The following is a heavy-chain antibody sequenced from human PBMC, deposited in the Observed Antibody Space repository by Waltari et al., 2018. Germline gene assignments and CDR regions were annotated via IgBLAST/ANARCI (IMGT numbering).Heavy chain of an antibody. Sequence: QLQLQESGPGLVKPSETLSLTCTVSGGSISSSSYYWGWIRQPPGKGLEWIGSIYYSWSTYYNPSLKSRVTISVDTSKNQFSLKLSSVTAADTAVYYCARRFGITMGYFDYWGQGTLVTVSS. CDR2: IYYSWST. J-gene: IGHJ4*02. CDR3: ARRFGITMGYFDY. CDR1: GGSISSSSYY. D-gene: IGHD3-10*01. V-gene: IGHV4-39*01.